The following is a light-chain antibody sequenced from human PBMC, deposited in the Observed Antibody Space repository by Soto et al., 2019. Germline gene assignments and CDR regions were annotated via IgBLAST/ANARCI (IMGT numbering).Light chain of an antibody. J-gene: IGLJ1*01. CDR1: SSDVGGYNF. CDR3: SSYSTSSTPSYV. Sequence: QSVLTQPASVSGSPGQSITISCTGTSSDVGGYNFVSWYQQHPGTAPKLMIYDVTNRPSGVSTRFSGSKSGYTASLTISGLQAEDEADYYCSSYSTSSTPSYVFGNGTKVTVL. CDR2: DVT. V-gene: IGLV2-14*01.